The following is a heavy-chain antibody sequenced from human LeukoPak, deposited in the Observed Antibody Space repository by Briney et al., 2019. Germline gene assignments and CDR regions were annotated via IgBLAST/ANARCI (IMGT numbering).Heavy chain of an antibody. V-gene: IGHV4-30-2*01. CDR3: ARVDADYYGSGTYFDY. Sequence: PSETLSLTCAVSGGSISSGGFSWSWIRQPPGKGLEWIGYISHSGSTDYNPSLRSRVTISEDRSKNQFSLKLRSVTAADTAVYYCARVDADYYGSGTYFDYWGQGTLVTVSS. CDR1: GGSISSGGFS. D-gene: IGHD3-10*01. J-gene: IGHJ4*02. CDR2: ISHSGST.